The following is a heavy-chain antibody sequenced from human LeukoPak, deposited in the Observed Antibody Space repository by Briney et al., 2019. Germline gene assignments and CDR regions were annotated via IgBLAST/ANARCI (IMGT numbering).Heavy chain of an antibody. D-gene: IGHD5-18*01. J-gene: IGHJ4*02. V-gene: IGHV3-74*01. CDR1: GFTFSSYW. CDR2: INSDGSST. CDR3: ARARGYSYGWTLDY. Sequence: GGSLRLSCAASGFTFSSYWMHWVRQVPGKGLVCVSRINSDGSSTNYADSVKGRFTISRDNAKSTLYLQMNSLSADDTAVYYCARARGYSYGWTLDYWGQGTLVTVSS.